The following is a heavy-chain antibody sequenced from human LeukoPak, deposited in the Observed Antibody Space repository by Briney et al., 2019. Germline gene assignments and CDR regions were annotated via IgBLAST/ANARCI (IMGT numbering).Heavy chain of an antibody. Sequence: AGGSLRLSCAASGFTFSSYGMHWVRQAPGKGLEWVAFIRYDGSNKYYADSVKGRFTISRDNAKNSLYLQMNSLRAEDTAVYYCARQLGEIEYYYYYMDVWGKGTTVTVSS. CDR1: GFTFSSYG. V-gene: IGHV3-30*02. J-gene: IGHJ6*03. D-gene: IGHD1-1*01. CDR3: ARQLGEIEYYYYYMDV. CDR2: IRYDGSNK.